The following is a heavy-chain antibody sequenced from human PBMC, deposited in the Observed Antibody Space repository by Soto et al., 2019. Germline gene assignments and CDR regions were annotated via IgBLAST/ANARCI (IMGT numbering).Heavy chain of an antibody. CDR2: INPSGGST. CDR1: GYTFTSYY. Sequence: GASVKVSCKASGYTFTSYYMHWVRQAPGQGLEWMGIINPSGGSTSYAQKFQGRVTMTRDTSTSTVHMELSSLRSEDTAVYYCARDLTTVTTNGHAFDIWGQGTMVTVSS. J-gene: IGHJ3*02. CDR3: ARDLTTVTTNGHAFDI. V-gene: IGHV1-46*01. D-gene: IGHD4-17*01.